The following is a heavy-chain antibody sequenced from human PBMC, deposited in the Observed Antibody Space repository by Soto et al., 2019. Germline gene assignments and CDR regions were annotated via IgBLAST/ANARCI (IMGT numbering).Heavy chain of an antibody. J-gene: IGHJ6*02. V-gene: IGHV3-33*01. Sequence: QVQLVESGGGVVQPGRSLRLSCAASGYTFSSYGMHWVRQAPGKGLEWVAVIWYDGSNKYYADSVKGRFTISRDNSKNTLYLQMNSLRAEDTAVYYCARDGIAAAGPGMDVWGQGTTVTVSS. CDR2: IWYDGSNK. CDR3: ARDGIAAAGPGMDV. CDR1: GYTFSSYG. D-gene: IGHD6-13*01.